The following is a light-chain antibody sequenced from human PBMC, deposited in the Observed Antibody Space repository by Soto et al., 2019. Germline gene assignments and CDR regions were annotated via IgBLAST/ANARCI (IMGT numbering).Light chain of an antibody. V-gene: IGKV3-20*01. J-gene: IGKJ1*01. CDR2: ETS. CDR1: QSVNSNY. Sequence: EIVLTQSPGTLSLSPVERATLSCRASQSVNSNYLAWYQQKPGQAPRLLMYETSTRATGIPDRFSGSGSGTDFTLTISRLEPEDFAVYFCQQFGTSPLWTCGQGTKGDIK. CDR3: QQFGTSPLWT.